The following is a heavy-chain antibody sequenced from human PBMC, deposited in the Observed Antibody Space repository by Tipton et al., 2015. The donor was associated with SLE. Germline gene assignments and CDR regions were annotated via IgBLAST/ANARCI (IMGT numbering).Heavy chain of an antibody. V-gene: IGHV4-59*08. Sequence: TLSLTCTVSGGSISSYYWSWIRQPPGKGLEWIGYIYYSGSTYYNPSLKSRVTISVDTSKNQFSLKLTSVTAADTAVYYCARSPIVVVTAGDAFDIWGQGTVVTVSS. D-gene: IGHD2-21*02. CDR3: ARSPIVVVTAGDAFDI. CDR1: GGSISSYY. CDR2: IYYSGST. J-gene: IGHJ3*02.